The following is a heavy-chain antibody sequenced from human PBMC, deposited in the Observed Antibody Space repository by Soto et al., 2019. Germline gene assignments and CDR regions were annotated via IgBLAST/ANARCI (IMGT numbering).Heavy chain of an antibody. V-gene: IGHV4-38-2*01. CDR1: GFSISTGYY. CDR3: ENGACEEGYDGGYFDY. D-gene: IGHD5-12*01. J-gene: IGHJ4*02. CDR2: IYQSGST. Sequence: SETLSVTCAVSGFSISTGYYWGWIRQPPGKGLEWIGSIYQSGSTYYNLSLKSRVTLSADTSKNQFSLKLSSVTAADTALYYCENGACEEGYDGGYFDYWGQGPLFTVSS.